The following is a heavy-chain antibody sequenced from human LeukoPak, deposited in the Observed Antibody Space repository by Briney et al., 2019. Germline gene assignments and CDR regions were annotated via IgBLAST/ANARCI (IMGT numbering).Heavy chain of an antibody. Sequence: PGGSLRLSCAASGFTFNNYGMHWVRQAPGKGLEWVAVISYDGSNKYYADSVKGRFTISRDNSKNTLYLQMNSLRAEDTAVYYCARVSGSYRLDPWGQGTLVTVSS. CDR2: ISYDGSNK. V-gene: IGHV3-30*19. CDR3: ARVSGSYRLDP. D-gene: IGHD1-26*01. CDR1: GFTFNNYG. J-gene: IGHJ5*02.